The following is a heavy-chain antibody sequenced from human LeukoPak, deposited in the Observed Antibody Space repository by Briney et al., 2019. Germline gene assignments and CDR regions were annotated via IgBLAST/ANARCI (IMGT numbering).Heavy chain of an antibody. CDR3: ARDRVTLDYYYYYMDV. J-gene: IGHJ6*03. CDR2: INPNSGGT. Sequence: ASVKVSCKASGYTFTGYYMHWVRQAPGQGLEWMGWINPNSGGTNYAQKFQGRVTITRDTSISTAYMELSRLRSDDTAVYYCARDRVTLDYYYYYMDVWGKGTTVTVSS. CDR1: GYTFTGYY. V-gene: IGHV1-2*02. D-gene: IGHD4-23*01.